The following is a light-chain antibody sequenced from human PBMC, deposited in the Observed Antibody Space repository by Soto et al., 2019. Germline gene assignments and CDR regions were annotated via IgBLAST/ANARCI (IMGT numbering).Light chain of an antibody. Sequence: QSVLTQPPSVSAAPGQRVTISCSGTNSNIGNNYISWFQQLPGTAPKLLIYDNNKRPSGIPDRFSGSKSGTSATLGITGLQTGDEADYFCGTWDSDRRAGVFGTGTKSPS. V-gene: IGLV1-51*01. CDR3: GTWDSDRRAGV. CDR2: DNN. CDR1: NSNIGNNY. J-gene: IGLJ1*01.